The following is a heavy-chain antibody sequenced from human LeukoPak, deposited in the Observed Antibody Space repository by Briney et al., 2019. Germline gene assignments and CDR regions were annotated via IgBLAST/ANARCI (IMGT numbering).Heavy chain of an antibody. Sequence: SKTLSLTCAVSGYSISSRHWWGWIRQPPGKGLEWIGHIYYDGRTYYNPSLKSRVTMSVDTSKNQFSLKLSSVTAVDTAVYSCARYGGNSDWYFDLWGRGTLVTVSS. CDR2: IYYDGRT. CDR3: ARYGGNSDWYFDL. J-gene: IGHJ2*01. CDR1: GYSISSRHW. D-gene: IGHD4-23*01. V-gene: IGHV4-28*01.